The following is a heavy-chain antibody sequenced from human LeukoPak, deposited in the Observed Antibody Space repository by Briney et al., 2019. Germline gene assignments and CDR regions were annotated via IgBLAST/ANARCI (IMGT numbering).Heavy chain of an antibody. J-gene: IGHJ6*03. CDR1: GDSVSSNIAA. CDR3: ARDLSDSSSSWGFYYYMDV. CDR2: TYYRYKWYN. D-gene: IGHD6-6*01. V-gene: IGHV6-1*01. Sequence: SQTLSLTCAISGDSVSSNIAAWNWIRQSPSRGLEWMGRTYYRYKWYNDYAGSVKSRITINPDTSKNQFSLQLNSVTPEDTAVYYCARDLSDSSSSWGFYYYMDVWGKGTTVTVSS.